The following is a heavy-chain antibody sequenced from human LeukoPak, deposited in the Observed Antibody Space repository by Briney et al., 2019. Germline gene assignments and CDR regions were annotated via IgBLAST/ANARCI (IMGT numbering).Heavy chain of an antibody. CDR3: ARTISVFGILPDNWLDS. J-gene: IGHJ5*01. CDR2: MSYDGHNK. V-gene: IGHV3-30*03. CDR1: GFTLRHYV. D-gene: IGHD3-3*01. Sequence: GGSLRLACAGPGFTLRHYVMHWLRQAPGKGLEWLAVMSYDGHNKSYSDSVEGRFTISRDDSKNTLYLHLNSLRSEDTGIYYCARTISVFGILPDNWLDSWGQGIPVTVSS.